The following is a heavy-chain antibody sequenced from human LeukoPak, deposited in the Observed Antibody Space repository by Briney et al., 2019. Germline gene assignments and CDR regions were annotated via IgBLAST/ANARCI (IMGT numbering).Heavy chain of an antibody. J-gene: IGHJ4*02. Sequence: ASVKVSCTAFGYTFTDYYIHWVRQAPGQGLDWMGWINPNSGGTNYAQKFHGRVTMTSDTSISTAYLELRRLISDDPAGYCCARYTNGLYHFDYWGQGTLVTVSS. D-gene: IGHD6-19*01. V-gene: IGHV1-2*02. CDR1: GYTFTDYY. CDR3: ARYTNGLYHFDY. CDR2: INPNSGGT.